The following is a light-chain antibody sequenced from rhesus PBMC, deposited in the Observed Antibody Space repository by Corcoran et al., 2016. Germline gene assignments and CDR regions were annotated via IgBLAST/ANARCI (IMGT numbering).Light chain of an antibody. V-gene: IGKV1-28*03. Sequence: DIQMTQSPSSLSASVGDTVTITCRASQGISSYLNWFQQKPGKAPKLLIYDASSLESGVPSRLSGSGSGTDFTLTISSLQPEEFAAYYCLQHNSYPLTFGGGTKVEIK. J-gene: IGKJ4*01. CDR2: DAS. CDR1: QGISSY. CDR3: LQHNSYPLT.